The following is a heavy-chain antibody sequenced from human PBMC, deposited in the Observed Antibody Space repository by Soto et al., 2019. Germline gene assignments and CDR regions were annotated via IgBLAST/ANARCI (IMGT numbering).Heavy chain of an antibody. J-gene: IGHJ6*02. CDR1: GGTFDNFI. V-gene: IGHV1-69*01. CDR2: IVPMLGTP. Sequence: QVQLVQSGAEVKEPGSSVRVSCKASGGTFDNFIMNWVRQTPGQGLEWMGGIVPMLGTPTYAEKFKGRVTISATGSTSTMYMEMTILRSEDTAIYYCARNGTYSSSLSQYSGMDVWGQGTTVTVSS. CDR3: ARNGTYSSSLSQYSGMDV. D-gene: IGHD1-26*01.